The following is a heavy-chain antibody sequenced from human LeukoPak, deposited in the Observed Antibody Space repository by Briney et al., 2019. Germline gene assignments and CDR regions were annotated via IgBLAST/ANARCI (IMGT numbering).Heavy chain of an antibody. CDR2: IYSGGST. Sequence: PGGSLRLSCTVSGFTVSSDSMSWVRQAPGKGLEWVSFIYSGGSTHYADSVKGRFTISRDNSKNTLYLQMNSLRAEDTAVYYCAKEWLRFIDYWGQGTLVTVSS. D-gene: IGHD5-12*01. J-gene: IGHJ4*02. CDR1: GFTVSSDS. CDR3: AKEWLRFIDY. V-gene: IGHV3-53*05.